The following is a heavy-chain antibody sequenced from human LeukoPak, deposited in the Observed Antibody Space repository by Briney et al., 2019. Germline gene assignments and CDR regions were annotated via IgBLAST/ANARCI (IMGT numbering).Heavy chain of an antibody. D-gene: IGHD1-1*01. CDR2: IRGSGGST. Sequence: PGGSLRLSCAASGFTFSSYAMSWVRQAPGKGLEWVSAIRGSGGSTYYVDSVKGRFTISRDNSKNTLYLQMNSLRAEDTAVYYCAKRRNWYDWGLDYWGQGTLVTVSS. CDR3: AKRRNWYDWGLDY. V-gene: IGHV3-23*01. CDR1: GFTFSSYA. J-gene: IGHJ4*02.